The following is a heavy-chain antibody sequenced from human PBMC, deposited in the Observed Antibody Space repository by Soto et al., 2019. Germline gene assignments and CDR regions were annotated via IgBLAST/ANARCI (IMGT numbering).Heavy chain of an antibody. J-gene: IGHJ6*02. D-gene: IGHD6-13*01. Sequence: GGSLRLSCAASGFTFSSYGMHWVRQAPGKGLEWVAVISYDGSNKYYADSVKGRFTISRDNSKNTLYLQMNSLRAEDTAVYYCANSPISPWGIAAAPAYYYYGMDVWGQGTTVTVSS. CDR1: GFTFSSYG. V-gene: IGHV3-30*18. CDR3: ANSPISPWGIAAAPAYYYYGMDV. CDR2: ISYDGSNK.